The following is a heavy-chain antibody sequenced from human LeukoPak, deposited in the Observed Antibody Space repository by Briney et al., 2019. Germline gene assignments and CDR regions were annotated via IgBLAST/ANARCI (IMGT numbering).Heavy chain of an antibody. CDR1: GGSISSYY. CDR2: IYYSGST. D-gene: IGHD6-19*01. Sequence: PSETLSLTCTVSGGSISSYYWSWIRQPPGKGLEWIGYIYYSGSTNYNPSLKSRVTIPVDTSKNQFSLKLSSVTAADTAVYYCARIPGYSSGWYGFDYWGQGTLVTVSS. CDR3: ARIPGYSSGWYGFDY. V-gene: IGHV4-59*08. J-gene: IGHJ4*02.